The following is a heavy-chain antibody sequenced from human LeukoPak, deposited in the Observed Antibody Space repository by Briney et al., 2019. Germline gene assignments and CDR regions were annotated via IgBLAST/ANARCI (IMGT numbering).Heavy chain of an antibody. J-gene: IGHJ4*02. CDR1: GFPFSSYA. CDR3: AKDVQAAAGFYFDS. V-gene: IGHV3-23*01. Sequence: GSLRLSFAASGFPFSSYAMSWVRPAPGKGLEWVSSISAGGTNTYYAGSVKGRCTISRDNSKNTLYLQMNSLRAEDTAVYFCAKDVQAAAGFYFDSWGQGTLVTVSS. CDR2: ISAGGTNT. D-gene: IGHD6-13*01.